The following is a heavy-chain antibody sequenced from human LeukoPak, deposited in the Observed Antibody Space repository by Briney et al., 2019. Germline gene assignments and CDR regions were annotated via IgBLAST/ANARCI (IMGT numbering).Heavy chain of an antibody. CDR3: ARNKWGDYTGSDY. V-gene: IGHV3-53*01. J-gene: IGHJ4*02. D-gene: IGHD4-17*01. Sequence: GGSLRLSCTASGFTVSTNYMNWVRQAPGKGLEWVSMIYSGGRTYYADSVKGRFTISRDTSKNTLYLQMNCLRAEDTAVYYCARNKWGDYTGSDYWGQGTLVTVSS. CDR2: IYSGGRT. CDR1: GFTVSTNY.